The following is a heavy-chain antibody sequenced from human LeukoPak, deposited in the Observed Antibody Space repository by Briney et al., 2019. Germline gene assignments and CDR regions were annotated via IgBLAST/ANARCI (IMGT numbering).Heavy chain of an antibody. CDR1: GGTLSSYA. J-gene: IGHJ5*02. D-gene: IGHD6-13*01. Sequence: ASVKVSCKASGGTLSSYAISWVRQAPGQGLEWMGRIIPILGIANYAQKFQGRVTITADKSTSTAHMELSSLRSEDTAVYYCAEVAAAGNWFDPWGQGTLVTVSS. V-gene: IGHV1-69*04. CDR2: IIPILGIA. CDR3: AEVAAAGNWFDP.